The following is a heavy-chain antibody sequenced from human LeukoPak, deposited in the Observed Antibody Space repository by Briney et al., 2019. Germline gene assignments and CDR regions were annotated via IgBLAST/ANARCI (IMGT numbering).Heavy chain of an antibody. CDR2: ITGSTTTI. V-gene: IGHV3-48*01. J-gene: IGHJ4*02. D-gene: IGHD2-2*01. CDR1: GFSFSTSS. Sequence: GGSLRLSCAASGFSFSTSSMSWVRPTPGKGLEWISYITGSTTTITPAATVKGRFTISRAKTRNSLYLTMNDLRAEDTGVYFCARDARSHCGTDACYGPYFDYWGQGSLVTVSS. CDR3: ARDARSHCGTDACYGPYFDY.